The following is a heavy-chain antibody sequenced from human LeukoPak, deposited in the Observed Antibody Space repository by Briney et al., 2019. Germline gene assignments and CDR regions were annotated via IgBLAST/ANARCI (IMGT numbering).Heavy chain of an antibody. Sequence: WASVKVSCKASGYTFTSYGISWVRQAPGQGLEWMGWISAYNGNTNYAQKLQGRVTMTTDTSTSTAYMELRSLRSDDTAVYYCAREGSSSWYGGIGETRYYYYYMDVWGKGTTVTVSS. J-gene: IGHJ6*03. CDR1: GYTFTSYG. CDR3: AREGSSSWYGGIGETRYYYYYMDV. CDR2: ISAYNGNT. V-gene: IGHV1-18*01. D-gene: IGHD6-13*01.